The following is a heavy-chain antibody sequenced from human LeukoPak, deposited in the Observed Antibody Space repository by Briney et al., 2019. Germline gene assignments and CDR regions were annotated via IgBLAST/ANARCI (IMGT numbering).Heavy chain of an antibody. CDR3: SRAPGGWSMDV. CDR1: GGSITSSSYY. J-gene: IGHJ6*02. D-gene: IGHD2-15*01. CDR2: IYYSRST. Sequence: SETLSLTCTVSGGSITSSSYYWGWIRQPPGKGLEWIGCIYYSRSTYYNPSLKSRVTISVATSKNQFSLKLSSVTAAHTAVYYYSRAPGGWSMDVWGQGTTVTVSS. V-gene: IGHV4-39*01.